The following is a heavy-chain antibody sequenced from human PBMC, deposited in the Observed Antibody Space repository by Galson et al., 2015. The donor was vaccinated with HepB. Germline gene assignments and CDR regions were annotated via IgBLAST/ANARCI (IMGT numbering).Heavy chain of an antibody. V-gene: IGHV3-11*01. CDR2: ITNSGGGDSGGTT. CDR1: GFTFSDYY. Sequence: SLRLSCAASGFTFSDYYMSWIRQAPGKGLEWVSYITNSGGGDSGGTTYYADSVRGRFTMSRDNAKKSLYLQMNSLRAEDTAVYYCTRERGVGAPGAHFYTDVWGKGTPVTVSS. D-gene: IGHD2-2*01. J-gene: IGHJ6*03. CDR3: TRERGVGAPGAHFYTDV.